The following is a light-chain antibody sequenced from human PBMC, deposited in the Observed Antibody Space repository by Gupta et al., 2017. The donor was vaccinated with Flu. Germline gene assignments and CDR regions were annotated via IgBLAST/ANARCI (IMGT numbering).Light chain of an antibody. J-gene: IGKJ4*01. CDR2: GAS. CDR3: QQYRRSPFA. Sequence: SPGTLSLAAGERATLFCSASQCVSSSSRTYLAWYQQKPGQGPRLLIFGASSRATGIPDRFSGSGSGTDFTLTINRLEPEDSAVYYCQQYRRSPFAFGGGTKVEIK. CDR1: QCVSSSSRTY. V-gene: IGKV3-20*01.